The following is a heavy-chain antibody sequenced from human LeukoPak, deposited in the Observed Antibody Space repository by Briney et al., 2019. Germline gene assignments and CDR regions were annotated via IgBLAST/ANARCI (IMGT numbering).Heavy chain of an antibody. D-gene: IGHD3-10*01. V-gene: IGHV1-46*01. CDR3: ARETPGRALGNYGFGAPNWFDP. Sequence: ASVKVSCKASGYTFTSYYMHWVRQAPGQGLEWMGIINPSGGSTSYAQKFQGRVTMTRDTSTSTVYMELSSLRSEDTAVYYCARETPGRALGNYGFGAPNWFDPWGQGTLVTVSS. J-gene: IGHJ5*02. CDR2: INPSGGST. CDR1: GYTFTSYY.